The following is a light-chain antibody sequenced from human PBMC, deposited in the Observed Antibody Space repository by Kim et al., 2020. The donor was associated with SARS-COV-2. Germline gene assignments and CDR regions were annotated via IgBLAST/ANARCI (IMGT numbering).Light chain of an antibody. CDR3: QQYGTSPQIIFDPATSPQIT. J-gene: IGKJ3*01. CDR2: DAS. Sequence: ASRSVSRSCLAWYQQKPGQAPRLLIYDASSRATGIPDRFSGSGSGTDFTLTISRLEPEDFAVYYCQQYGTSPQIIFDPATSPQITFGPGTMVDIK. V-gene: IGKV3-20*01. CDR1: RSVSRSC.